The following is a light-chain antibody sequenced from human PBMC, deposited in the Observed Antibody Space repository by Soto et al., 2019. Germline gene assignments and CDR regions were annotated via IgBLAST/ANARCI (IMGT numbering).Light chain of an antibody. CDR3: AAWDDSLSGWV. CDR1: SSNIGSNF. Sequence: QSVLTQPPSASGTPGQRVTISCSGSSSNIGSNFVYWYQQLSGTAPKLVIHRNNKRPSGVPDRFSGSKSGTSASLAISGLRSEDEADYYCAAWDDSLSGWVFGGGTQLTVL. V-gene: IGLV1-47*01. CDR2: RNN. J-gene: IGLJ7*01.